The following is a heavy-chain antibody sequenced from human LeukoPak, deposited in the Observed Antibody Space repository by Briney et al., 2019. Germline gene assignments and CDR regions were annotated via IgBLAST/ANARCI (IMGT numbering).Heavy chain of an antibody. D-gene: IGHD2-2*01. Sequence: GGSLRLSCAASGFTFSSYSMNWVRQAPGKGLEWVSSISSSSSYIYYADSVKGRFTISRDNAKNSLFLQMNSLRAEDTAVYYCARLPAYCSSTSCYYDYWGQGTLVTVSS. CDR2: ISSSSSYI. V-gene: IGHV3-21*01. CDR1: GFTFSSYS. CDR3: ARLPAYCSSTSCYYDY. J-gene: IGHJ4*02.